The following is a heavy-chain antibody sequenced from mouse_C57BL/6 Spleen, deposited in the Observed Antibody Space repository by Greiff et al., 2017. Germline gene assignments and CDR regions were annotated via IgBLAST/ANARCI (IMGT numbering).Heavy chain of an antibody. D-gene: IGHD1-1*01. V-gene: IGHV3-6*01. CDR1: GYSITSGYY. CDR3: ARYGSSLGWFAY. Sequence: EVKLQESGPGLVKPSQSLSLTCSVTGYSITSGYYWNWIRQFPGNKLEWMGYISYDGSNNYNPSLKNRISITRDTSKNQFFLKLNSVTTEDTATYYCARYGSSLGWFAYWGQGTLVTVSA. CDR2: ISYDGSN. J-gene: IGHJ3*01.